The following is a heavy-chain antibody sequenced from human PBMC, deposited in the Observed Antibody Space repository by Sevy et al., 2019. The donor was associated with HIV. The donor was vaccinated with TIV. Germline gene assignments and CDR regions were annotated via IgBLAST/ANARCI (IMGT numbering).Heavy chain of an antibody. J-gene: IGHJ6*02. V-gene: IGHV3-33*01. D-gene: IGHD3-10*01. CDR2: IWYDGSNK. Sequence: GGSLRLSCAASGFTFSSYGMHWVRQAPGKGLEWVAVIWYDGSNKYYADSVKGRFTISRDNSKNTLYLQMNSLRAEDTAVYYCARDFGLYYYGSGELRLQYYYYGMDVWGQGTTVTVSS. CDR3: ARDFGLYYYGSGELRLQYYYYGMDV. CDR1: GFTFSSYG.